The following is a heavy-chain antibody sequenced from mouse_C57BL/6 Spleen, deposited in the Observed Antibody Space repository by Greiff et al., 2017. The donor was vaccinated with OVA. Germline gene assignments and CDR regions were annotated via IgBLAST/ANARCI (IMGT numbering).Heavy chain of an antibody. D-gene: IGHD2-3*01. Sequence: EVHLVESGGGLVKPGGSLKLSCAASGFTFSDSGMHWVRQAPERGLEWVAYISSGSSTIYYADTVKGRFTISRDNAKNTLFLQMTSLRSEDTAVYYCARPDGYYSFDYWGQGTTLTVSS. CDR2: ISSGSSTI. CDR1: GFTFSDSG. CDR3: ARPDGYYSFDY. V-gene: IGHV5-17*01. J-gene: IGHJ2*01.